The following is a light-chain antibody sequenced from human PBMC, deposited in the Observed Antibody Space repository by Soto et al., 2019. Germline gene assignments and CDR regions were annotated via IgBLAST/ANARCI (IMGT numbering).Light chain of an antibody. Sequence: SYELTLPSSVSVSPGQTARITCSGDVLAKKYARWFQQKPGQAPVLVIYKDSERPSGIPERFSGSSSGTTVTLTISGAQVEDEADYHCYSAADNNPVFGGGTKVTVL. CDR1: VLAKKY. CDR2: KDS. V-gene: IGLV3-27*01. CDR3: YSAADNNPV. J-gene: IGLJ3*02.